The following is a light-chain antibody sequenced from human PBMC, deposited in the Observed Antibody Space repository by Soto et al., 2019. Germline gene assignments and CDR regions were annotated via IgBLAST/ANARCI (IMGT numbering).Light chain of an antibody. CDR1: QSVSSSY. CDR3: QQYGSSPWT. CDR2: GAS. V-gene: IGKV3-20*01. Sequence: IVLTQSPGTLSLSPWERATLSCRASQSVSSSYLAWYQQKPGQAPRLLIYGASSRATGIPDRFSGSGSGTDFILTISRLEPEDFAVYYCQQYGSSPWTFGQGTKVDIK. J-gene: IGKJ1*01.